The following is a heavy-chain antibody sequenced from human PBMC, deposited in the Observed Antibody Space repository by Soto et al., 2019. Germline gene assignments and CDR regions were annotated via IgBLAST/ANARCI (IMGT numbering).Heavy chain of an antibody. Sequence: QVQLVESGGGVVQPGRSLRLSCAASGFTFSSYAMHWVRQAPGKGLEWVAVISYDGSNKYYADSVKGRFTISRDNSKNTLYLKMNSLRAEDTSVYYCERAPGSTLTTPTDYWGQGTLVTVSS. CDR2: ISYDGSNK. V-gene: IGHV3-30-3*01. CDR3: ERAPGSTLTTPTDY. CDR1: GFTFSSYA. J-gene: IGHJ4*02. D-gene: IGHD4-17*01.